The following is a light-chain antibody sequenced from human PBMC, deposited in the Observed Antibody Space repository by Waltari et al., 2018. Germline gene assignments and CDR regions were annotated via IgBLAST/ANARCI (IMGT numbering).Light chain of an antibody. J-gene: IGKJ2*01. CDR3: QQYGSSVMYT. CDR1: QRLSKNY. Sequence: VLTQSPVILSLSPGESATLSCRASQRLSKNYLAWYRQKPGRAPTLLIYGASSRATGIPDRFSGSGSGTDFSLTINRLVPEDFXVYYCQQYGSSVMYTFGQGTKLEIK. V-gene: IGKV3-20*01. CDR2: GAS.